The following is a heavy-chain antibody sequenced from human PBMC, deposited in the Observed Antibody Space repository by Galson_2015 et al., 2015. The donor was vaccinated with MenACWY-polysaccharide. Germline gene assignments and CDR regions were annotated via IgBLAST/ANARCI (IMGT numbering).Heavy chain of an antibody. D-gene: IGHD2-2*01. CDR1: GFTFDDYA. Sequence: FLRLSCAASGFTFDDYAMHWVRQAPGKGLEWVSGISWNSGSIGYADSVKGRFTISRDNAKNSLYLQMNSLRAEDTALYYCARDLIVVVPAAKNFYYYYGMDVWGQGTTVTVSS. J-gene: IGHJ6*02. CDR3: ARDLIVVVPAAKNFYYYYGMDV. CDR2: ISWNSGSI. V-gene: IGHV3-9*01.